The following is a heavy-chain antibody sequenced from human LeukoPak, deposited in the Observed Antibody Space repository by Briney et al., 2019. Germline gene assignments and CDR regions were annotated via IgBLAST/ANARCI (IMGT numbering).Heavy chain of an antibody. Sequence: GASVKVSCKASGGTFSSYAISWVRQAPGQGLEWMGGIIPIFATANYAQKFQGRVTITADKSTSTAYMELSSLRSEDTAVYYCARDLGYYDSSGYYYRHAFDIWGQGTMVTVSS. D-gene: IGHD3-22*01. CDR2: IIPIFATA. V-gene: IGHV1-69*06. J-gene: IGHJ3*02. CDR1: GGTFSSYA. CDR3: ARDLGYYDSSGYYYRHAFDI.